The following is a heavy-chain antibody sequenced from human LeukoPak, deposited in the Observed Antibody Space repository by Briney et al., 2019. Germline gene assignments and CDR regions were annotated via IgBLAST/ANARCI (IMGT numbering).Heavy chain of an antibody. CDR3: ARHGIVGATSSYYDY. D-gene: IGHD1-26*01. CDR1: GYSFNTYW. Sequence: GESLKISCKGSGYSFNTYWIAWARQMPGKGLEWMGIIYPGDSDTRYSPSFQGQVTISADKSISTAYLQWSSLKASDTAMYYCARHGIVGATSSYYDYWGRGTLVTVSS. CDR2: IYPGDSDT. V-gene: IGHV5-51*01. J-gene: IGHJ4*02.